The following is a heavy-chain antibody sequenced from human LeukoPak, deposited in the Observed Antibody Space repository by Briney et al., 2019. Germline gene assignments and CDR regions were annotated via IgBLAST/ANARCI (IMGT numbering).Heavy chain of an antibody. CDR3: AKDLSWSGYPLWYFDY. D-gene: IGHD3-3*01. CDR1: GFTFSSYA. J-gene: IGHJ4*02. CDR2: ISGSGGST. V-gene: IGHV3-23*01. Sequence: PGGSLRLSCAASGFTFSSYAMSWVRQAPGKGLEWVSAISGSGGSTYYADSVKSRFTISRDNSKNTLYLQMNSLRAEDTAVYYCAKDLSWSGYPLWYFDYWGQGTLVTVSS.